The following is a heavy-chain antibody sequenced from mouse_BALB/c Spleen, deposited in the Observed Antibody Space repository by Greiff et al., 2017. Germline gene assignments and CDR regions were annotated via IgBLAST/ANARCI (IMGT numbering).Heavy chain of an antibody. Sequence: QVQLKESGAELMKPGASVKISCKATGYTFSSYWIEWVKQRPGHGLEWIGEILPGSGSTNYNEKFKGKATFTADTSSNTAYMQLSSLTSEDSAVYYCARGGSSYPWFAYWGQGTLVTVSA. CDR3: ARGGSSYPWFAY. D-gene: IGHD1-1*01. V-gene: IGHV1-9*01. CDR2: ILPGSGST. J-gene: IGHJ3*01. CDR1: GYTFSSYW.